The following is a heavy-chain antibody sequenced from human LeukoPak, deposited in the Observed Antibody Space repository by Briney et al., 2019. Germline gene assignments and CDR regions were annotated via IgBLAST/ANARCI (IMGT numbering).Heavy chain of an antibody. J-gene: IGHJ5*02. CDR1: GGTFSSYA. Sequence: SVKVSCKASGGTFSSYAISWVRQAPGQGLEWMGGIIPIFGTANYAQKFQGRVTITADESTSTAYMELSSLRSEDTAVYYCAGGEVPAATWFDPWGQGTLVTVSS. V-gene: IGHV1-69*13. D-gene: IGHD2-2*01. CDR2: IIPIFGTA. CDR3: AGGEVPAATWFDP.